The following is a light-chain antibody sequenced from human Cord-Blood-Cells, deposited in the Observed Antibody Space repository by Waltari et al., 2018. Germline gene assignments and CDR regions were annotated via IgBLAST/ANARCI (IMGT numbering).Light chain of an antibody. CDR2: AAS. Sequence: DIQMTQSPSPLSASVGDRVTITCRASQSSSSYLNWYQHKPGKAPKLLIYAASSLQSGVPSRFSGSGSGTDFTLTISSLQPEDFATYYCQQSYSTPYTFGQGTKLEIK. J-gene: IGKJ2*01. CDR3: QQSYSTPYT. V-gene: IGKV1-39*01. CDR1: QSSSSY.